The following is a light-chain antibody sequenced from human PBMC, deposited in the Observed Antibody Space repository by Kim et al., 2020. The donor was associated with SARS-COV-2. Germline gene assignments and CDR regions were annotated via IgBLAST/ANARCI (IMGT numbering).Light chain of an antibody. V-gene: IGLV1-51*01. CDR3: ATWDSNLRAVI. J-gene: IGLJ2*01. CDR1: ASNIRINY. CDR2: DTD. Sequence: GQMFTMSCSGGASNIRINYGAWDQHVPRTAPKLVIHDTDDRPSGIPDRFSGSKSGTSATLDITGLHTVDEAIYYCATWDSNLRAVIFGGGTKVTVL.